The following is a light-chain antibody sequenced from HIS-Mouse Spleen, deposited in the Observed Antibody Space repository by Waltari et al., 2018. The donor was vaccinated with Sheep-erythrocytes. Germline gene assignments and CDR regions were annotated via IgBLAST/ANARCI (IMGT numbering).Light chain of an antibody. V-gene: IGLV3-10*01. Sequence: SYELTQPPSVSVSTGQTARITCSADALPKKYAYWYQQKSGQAPVLVIYEDSKRPSGIPERFSGSSSGTMATLTISGAQVEDEADYYCYSTDSSGNHRVFGGGTKLTVL. J-gene: IGLJ3*02. CDR3: YSTDSSGNHRV. CDR2: EDS. CDR1: ALPKKY.